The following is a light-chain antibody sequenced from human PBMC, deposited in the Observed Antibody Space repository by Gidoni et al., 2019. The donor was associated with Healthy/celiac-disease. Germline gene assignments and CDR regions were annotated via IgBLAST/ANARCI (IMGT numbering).Light chain of an antibody. V-gene: IGKV3-11*01. CDR2: DAS. J-gene: IGKJ4*01. CDR1: QSVSSY. Sequence: EIVLTQSPATLSLSPGERATLPCRASQSVSSYLAWYQQKPGQAPRLLIDDASNRATGIPARFSGSGSGTDFTLTISSLEPEDFAVYYCQQRSNWPFLTFGGGTKVEIK. CDR3: QQRSNWPFLT.